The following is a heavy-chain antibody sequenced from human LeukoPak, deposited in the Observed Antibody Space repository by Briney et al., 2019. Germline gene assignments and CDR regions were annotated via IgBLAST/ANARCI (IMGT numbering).Heavy chain of an antibody. J-gene: IGHJ5*02. Sequence: PSVALSLTCAVSGGSISSSNWWSWVRQPPGKGLEWIGEIYHSGSTNYNPSLKSRVTISVDKSKNQFSLKLSSVTAADTAVYYCASRLLYSSTNWFDPWGQGTLVTVSS. CDR3: ASRLLYSSTNWFDP. CDR1: GGSISSSNW. V-gene: IGHV4-4*02. CDR2: IYHSGST. D-gene: IGHD6-13*01.